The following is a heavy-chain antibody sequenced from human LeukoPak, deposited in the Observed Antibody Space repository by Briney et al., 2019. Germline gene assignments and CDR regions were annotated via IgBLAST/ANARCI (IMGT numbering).Heavy chain of an antibody. Sequence: GRSLRLSCAASGFTFDDYAMHWVRQAPVKGLEWVSGVTWNSGTIGYADSVEGRFTISRDNAKNSLYLQMNSLRAEDTALYYCAKDIGSSSWFYFDYWGQGTLVTVSS. CDR1: GFTFDDYA. CDR3: AKDIGSSSWFYFDY. CDR2: VTWNSGTI. J-gene: IGHJ4*02. V-gene: IGHV3-9*01. D-gene: IGHD6-13*01.